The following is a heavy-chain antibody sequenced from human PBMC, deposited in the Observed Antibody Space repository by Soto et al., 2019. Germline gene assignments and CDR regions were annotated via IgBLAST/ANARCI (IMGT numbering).Heavy chain of an antibody. D-gene: IGHD3-3*01. Sequence: PSETLSLTCTVSGASISSYFWSWIRQPAGKGLEWIGRIYTSGSTDYNPSLESRVTISVDTSKNQFSLKLSSVTAADTAVYYCARLRITIFGVVLYFDYWGQGTLVTVSS. CDR1: GASISSYF. CDR2: IYTSGST. CDR3: ARLRITIFGVVLYFDY. V-gene: IGHV4-4*07. J-gene: IGHJ4*02.